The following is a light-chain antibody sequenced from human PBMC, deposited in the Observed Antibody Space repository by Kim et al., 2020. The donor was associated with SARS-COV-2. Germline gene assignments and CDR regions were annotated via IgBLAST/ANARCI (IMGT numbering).Light chain of an antibody. CDR3: NSRASNDNVV. J-gene: IGLJ2*01. V-gene: IGLV3-19*01. CDR2: GKN. CDR1: SLRSYY. Sequence: SSELTQDPAVSVALGQTVRITCQGDSLRSYYATWYQQKPGQAPILVIYGKNNRPSGIPDRFSGSSSGNTASLTIPGAQAEDEADYYFNSRASNDNVVFGG.